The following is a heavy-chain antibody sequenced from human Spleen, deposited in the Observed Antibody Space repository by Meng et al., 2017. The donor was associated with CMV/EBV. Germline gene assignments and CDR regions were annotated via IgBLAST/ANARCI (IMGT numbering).Heavy chain of an antibody. Sequence: SETLSLTCAVYGGSFSGYYWSWFRQPPGKGLEWTGEINHSGSTNYNPSLKSRVTISVDTSKNQFFLKLSSVTAADTAVYYCARGRAQWIYWGQGTLVTVSS. CDR1: GGSFSGYY. CDR3: ARGRAQWIY. CDR2: INHSGST. D-gene: IGHD5-12*01. J-gene: IGHJ4*02. V-gene: IGHV4-34*01.